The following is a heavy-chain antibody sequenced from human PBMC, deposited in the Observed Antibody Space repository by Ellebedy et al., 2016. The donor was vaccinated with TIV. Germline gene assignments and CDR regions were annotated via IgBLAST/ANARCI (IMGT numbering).Heavy chain of an antibody. CDR1: GVSITDNTYY. CDR2: FYLSGST. D-gene: IGHD1-7*01. CDR3: AGHNWNYEIGY. J-gene: IGHJ4*02. V-gene: IGHV4-39*02. Sequence: MPSETLSLTCTVSGVSITDNTYYWGWIRQPPGKGLEWIGTFYLSGSTYYSPSPKSRVTISVDTSKNHLSLNLNSVTAADTGVYYCAGHNWNYEIGYWGQGTLVTVSS.